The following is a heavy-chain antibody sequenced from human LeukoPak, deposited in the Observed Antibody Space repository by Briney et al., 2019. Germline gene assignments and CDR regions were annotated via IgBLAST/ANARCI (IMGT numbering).Heavy chain of an antibody. D-gene: IGHD4-17*01. CDR3: ARVLMRYDYGDYASQYYYYYGMDV. V-gene: IGHV7-4-1*02. Sequence: GASVKVSCKASGYTFTSYAMNWVRQAPGQGLEWMGWINTNTGNPTYAQGFTGRFVFSLDTSVSTAYLQISSLKAEDTAVYYCARVLMRYDYGDYASQYYYYYGMDVWGQGTTVTVSS. J-gene: IGHJ6*02. CDR2: INTNTGNP. CDR1: GYTFTSYA.